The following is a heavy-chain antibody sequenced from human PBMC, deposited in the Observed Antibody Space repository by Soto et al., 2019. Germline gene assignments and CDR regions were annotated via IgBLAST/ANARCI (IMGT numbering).Heavy chain of an antibody. Sequence: SQTLSLTCAVHGGSFRGYYWDWISQPPGKGLEWIGEVNHGGTSNYNPSLKSRAIISVDTSKNQFSLKLTSVTAEDTALYFFASPSFLGTGDLFPVLDFWGKGTTDPVSS. CDR3: ASPSFLGTGDLFPVLDF. J-gene: IGHJ6*04. D-gene: IGHD3-10*01. CDR2: VNHGGTS. CDR1: GGSFRGYY. V-gene: IGHV4-34*01.